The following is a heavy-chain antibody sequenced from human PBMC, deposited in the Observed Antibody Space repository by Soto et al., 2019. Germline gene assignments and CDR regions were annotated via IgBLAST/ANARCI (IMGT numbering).Heavy chain of an antibody. J-gene: IGHJ4*02. CDR2: IIPIFGTA. V-gene: IGHV1-69*13. D-gene: IGHD4-17*01. Sequence: SVKVSCKASGGTFSSYAISWVRQAPGQGLEWMGGIIPIFGTANYAQKFQGRVTITADESTSTAYMELSSLRSEDTAVYYCARAPTTVTTAWYFDYWGQGTLVTVSS. CDR3: ARAPTTVTTAWYFDY. CDR1: GGTFSSYA.